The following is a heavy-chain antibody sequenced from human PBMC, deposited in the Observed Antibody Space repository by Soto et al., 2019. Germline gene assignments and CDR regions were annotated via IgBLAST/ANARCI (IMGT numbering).Heavy chain of an antibody. Sequence: VSVKVSSKASGYTFTSYGISWVRQAPGQGLEWMGLISAYNGKTNYAQKLQGRVTMTTDTSTRTAYMELRSLRSDDTAVYYCARGNEVTSFGVVDXWGQGTLVPVSX. CDR1: GYTFTSYG. CDR2: ISAYNGKT. D-gene: IGHD3-3*01. J-gene: IGHJ4*02. CDR3: ARGNEVTSFGVVDX. V-gene: IGHV1-18*04.